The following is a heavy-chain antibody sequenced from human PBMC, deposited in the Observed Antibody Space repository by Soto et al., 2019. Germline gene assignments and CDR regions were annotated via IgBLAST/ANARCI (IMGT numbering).Heavy chain of an antibody. D-gene: IGHD6-19*01. CDR3: ARGEARYSSGWYEVDYYYYMDV. CDR2: INHSGST. Sequence: SETLSLTCAVYGGSFSGYYWSWIRQPPGKGLEWIGEINHSGSTNYNPSLKSRVTISVDTSKNQFSLKLSSVTAADTAVYYCARGEARYSSGWYEVDYYYYMDVWGKGTTVTVSS. CDR1: GGSFSGYY. V-gene: IGHV4-34*01. J-gene: IGHJ6*03.